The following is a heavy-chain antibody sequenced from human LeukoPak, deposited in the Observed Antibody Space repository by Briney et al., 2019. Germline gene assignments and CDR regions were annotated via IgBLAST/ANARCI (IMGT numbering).Heavy chain of an antibody. J-gene: IGHJ5*02. D-gene: IGHD2-15*01. V-gene: IGHV4-61*01. CDR1: GGSVSSGSYY. CDR2: IYYSGST. Sequence: SETLSLTCTVSGGSVSSGSYYWGWIRQPPGKGLEWIGYIYYSGSTNYNPSLKSRVTISVDTSKNQFSLKLSSVTAADTAVYYCARGNYCSGGSCYWFGPWGQGTLVTVSS. CDR3: ARGNYCSGGSCYWFGP.